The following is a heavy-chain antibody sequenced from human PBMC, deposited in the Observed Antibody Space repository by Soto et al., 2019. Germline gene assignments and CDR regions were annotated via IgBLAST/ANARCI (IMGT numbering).Heavy chain of an antibody. CDR1: GYTFTSYG. CDR3: ARDPIRFLEWLLPRYYYYYGMDV. J-gene: IGHJ6*02. D-gene: IGHD3-3*01. CDR2: ISAYNGNT. Sequence: XSVKVSCKASGYTFTSYGISWVRQAPVQGLEWMGWISAYNGNTNYAQKLQGRVTMTTDTSTSTAYMELRSLRSDDTAVYYCARDPIRFLEWLLPRYYYYYGMDVWGQGTTVTVSS. V-gene: IGHV1-18*01.